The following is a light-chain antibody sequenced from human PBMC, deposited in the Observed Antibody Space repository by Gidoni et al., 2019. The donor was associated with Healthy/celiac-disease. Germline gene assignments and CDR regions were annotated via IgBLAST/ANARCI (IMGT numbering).Light chain of an antibody. CDR3: AAWDGSLKAVV. Sequence: QSVLTQPPSASGTPGQRVTISCSGSTSNIGNTPVNWYQQLPGTAPKLLIFANDQRPSGVPDRFSGSKSGTSASLAISGLQSEDEADYYCAAWDGSLKAVVFGGGTELAVL. CDR1: TSNIGNTP. CDR2: AND. V-gene: IGLV1-44*01. J-gene: IGLJ2*01.